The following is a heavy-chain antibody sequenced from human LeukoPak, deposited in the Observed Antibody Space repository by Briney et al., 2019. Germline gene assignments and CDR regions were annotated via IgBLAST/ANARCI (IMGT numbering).Heavy chain of an antibody. V-gene: IGHV1-8*01. CDR1: GYTFTSYD. CDR2: MNPNSGNT. D-gene: IGHD6-13*01. J-gene: IGHJ1*01. CDR3: ARGRYSSSWYQVLAEYFQH. Sequence: ASVKVSCKASGYTFTSYDINWVRQATGQGLEWMGWMNPNSGNTGYAQKFQGRVTMTRNTSISTAYMELSSLRSEDTAVYYCARGRYSSSWYQVLAEYFQHWGQGTLVTVS.